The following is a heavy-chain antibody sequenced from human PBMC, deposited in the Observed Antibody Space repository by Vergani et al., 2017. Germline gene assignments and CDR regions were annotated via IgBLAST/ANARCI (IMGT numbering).Heavy chain of an antibody. CDR3: ATVRSFDY. D-gene: IGHD1-1*01. CDR2: ITGSGGST. J-gene: IGHJ4*02. V-gene: IGHV3-23*01. CDR1: GFTFSTYA. Sequence: EVQLLESGGGLVQPGGSLRLSCAASGFTFSTYAMTWVRQAPGKGLEWVSAITGSGGSTYYADSVKGRFTISRDNSKNTLYLQMNSLRAEDTAVYYCATVRSFDYWGQGTLVTVSS.